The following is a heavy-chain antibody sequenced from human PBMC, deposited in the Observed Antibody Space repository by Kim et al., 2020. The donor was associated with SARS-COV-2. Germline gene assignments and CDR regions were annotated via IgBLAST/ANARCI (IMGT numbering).Heavy chain of an antibody. J-gene: IGHJ4*02. Sequence: SETLSLTCTVSGGSISSHYWSWIRQPPGKGLEWIGYIFYRGSPYYNPSLKSRVTISVDTSKNRFSLKLTSVTAADTAVYYCATLPRFDTLDYWGQGTLVTVSS. D-gene: IGHD3-9*01. V-gene: IGHV4-59*11. CDR3: ATLPRFDTLDY. CDR2: IFYRGSP. CDR1: GGSISSHY.